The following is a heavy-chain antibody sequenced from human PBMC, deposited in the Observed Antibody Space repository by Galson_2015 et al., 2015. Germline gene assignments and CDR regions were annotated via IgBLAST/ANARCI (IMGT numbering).Heavy chain of an antibody. D-gene: IGHD3-22*01. CDR2: ISSSGSTI. J-gene: IGHJ1*01. Sequence: LRLSCAASGFTFSSYEMNWVRQAPGKGLEWVSYISSSGSTIYYADSVKGRFTISRDNAKNSLYLQMNSLRAEDTAVYYCASTYYYDSSGYYPAEYFQHWGQGTLVTVSS. CDR3: ASTYYYDSSGYYPAEYFQH. V-gene: IGHV3-48*03. CDR1: GFTFSSYE.